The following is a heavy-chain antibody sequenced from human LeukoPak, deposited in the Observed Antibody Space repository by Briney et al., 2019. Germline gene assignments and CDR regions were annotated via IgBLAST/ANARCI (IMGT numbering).Heavy chain of an antibody. J-gene: IGHJ1*01. CDR2: ISGSGGST. CDR3: ARAYSSSWYLLD. D-gene: IGHD6-13*01. V-gene: IGHV3-23*01. CDR1: GFTFSSYA. Sequence: GGSLRLSCAASGFTFSSYAMSWVRQAPGKGLEWVSAISGSGGSTYYADSVKGRFTISRDNSKNTLYLQMNSLRAEDTAVYYCARAYSSSWYLLDWGQGTLVTVSS.